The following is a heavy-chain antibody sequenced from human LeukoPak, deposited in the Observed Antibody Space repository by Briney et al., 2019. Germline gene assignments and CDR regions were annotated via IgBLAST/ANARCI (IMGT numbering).Heavy chain of an antibody. D-gene: IGHD2-8*01. CDR2: IYPGETA. CDR3: AGYHQWCLNDR. J-gene: IGHJ5*02. V-gene: IGHV4-34*01. CDR1: DGSSSNYY. Sequence: PSETLSLTCAVSDGSSSNYYWSWFRQSPGEGLVWIAEIYPGETAKYNPSLWSRVTISADTSKSQFSLRLSSVSAADTAVYYCAGYHQWCLNDRWGQGTLVTVSS.